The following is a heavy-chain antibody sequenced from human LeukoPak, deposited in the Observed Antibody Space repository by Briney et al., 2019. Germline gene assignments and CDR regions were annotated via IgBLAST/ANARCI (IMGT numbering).Heavy chain of an antibody. CDR3: ARSDNSDALDAFDI. V-gene: IGHV4-39*07. CDR1: GGSISSSSYY. Sequence: TSETLSLTCTVSGGSISSSSYYWGWIRQPPGKGLEWIGSIYYSGSTYDNPSLKSRATISVDMSKNQFSLILNSVTAADTAVYYCARSDNSDALDAFDIWGPGTLVTVSS. J-gene: IGHJ3*02. D-gene: IGHD6-19*01. CDR2: IYYSGST.